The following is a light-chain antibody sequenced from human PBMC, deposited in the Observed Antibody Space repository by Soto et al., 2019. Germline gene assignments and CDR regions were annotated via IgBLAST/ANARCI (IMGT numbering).Light chain of an antibody. V-gene: IGLV1-51*01. CDR1: SSNIGGNS. J-gene: IGLJ1*01. Sequence: QSVMTQPPSVSAAPGQKVTISGSGSSSNIGGNSVSWYQQLPGTAPKLLIYDDNKRPSGIPDRFSGSKSVTSATLGITGFQTGDEADYYCGSWDSRRSAYVVGTGTKVTVL. CDR3: GSWDSRRSAYV. CDR2: DDN.